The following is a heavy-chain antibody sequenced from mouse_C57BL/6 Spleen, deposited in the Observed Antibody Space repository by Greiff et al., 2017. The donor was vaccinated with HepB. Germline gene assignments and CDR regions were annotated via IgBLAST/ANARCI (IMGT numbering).Heavy chain of an antibody. Sequence: VQLQQSGAELAKPGASVKLSCKASGYTFTSYWMHWVKQRPGQGLEWIGYINPSSGYTKYNQKFKDKATLTADKSSIKAYMQLSSLTYEDSAVYYCARGSSYWYFDVWGTGTTVTVSS. V-gene: IGHV1-7*01. CDR1: GYTFTSYW. CDR3: ARGSSYWYFDV. J-gene: IGHJ1*03. D-gene: IGHD1-1*01. CDR2: INPSSGYT.